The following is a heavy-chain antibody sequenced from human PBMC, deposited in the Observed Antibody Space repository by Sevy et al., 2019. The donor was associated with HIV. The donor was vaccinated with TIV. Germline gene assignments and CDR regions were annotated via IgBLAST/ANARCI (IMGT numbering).Heavy chain of an antibody. CDR3: AKGNYETGTQYFDY. CDR2: ITGGGGST. D-gene: IGHD3-22*01. CDR1: GFTFNNYG. J-gene: IGHJ4*02. V-gene: IGHV3-23*01. Sequence: GGSLRLSCAASGFTFNNYGMFWVRQAPEEGLEWVSGITGGGGSTYYAASVKGRFTVSRDSSRNTLYLQMNSRRVEDTAVYYCAKGNYETGTQYFDYWGQGILVTVSS.